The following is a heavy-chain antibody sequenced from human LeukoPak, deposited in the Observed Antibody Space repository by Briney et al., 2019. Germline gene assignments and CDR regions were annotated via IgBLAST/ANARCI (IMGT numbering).Heavy chain of an antibody. CDR3: AKGGWYGSY. D-gene: IGHD6-19*01. CDR1: GFTFSSYG. J-gene: IGHJ4*02. CDR2: ISYDGSNK. Sequence: PGGSLRLSCAASGFTFSSYGMHWVRQAPGKGLEWVAVISYDGSNKYYADSVKGRFTISRGNSKNTLYLQMNSLRAEDTAVYYCAKGGWYGSYWGQGTLVTVSS. V-gene: IGHV3-30*18.